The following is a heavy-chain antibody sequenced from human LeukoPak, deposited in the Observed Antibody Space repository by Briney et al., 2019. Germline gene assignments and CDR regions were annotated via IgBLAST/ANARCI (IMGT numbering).Heavy chain of an antibody. Sequence: ASVKVPCKASGYTFTSYGISWVRQAPGQGLEWMGWISAYNGNTNYAQKLQGRVTMTTDTSTSTAYMELRSLRSDDTAVYYCARLCQLRYFDWLSPTDNWFDPWGQGTLVTVSS. V-gene: IGHV1-18*01. D-gene: IGHD3-9*01. CDR1: GYTFTSYG. J-gene: IGHJ5*02. CDR2: ISAYNGNT. CDR3: ARLCQLRYFDWLSPTDNWFDP.